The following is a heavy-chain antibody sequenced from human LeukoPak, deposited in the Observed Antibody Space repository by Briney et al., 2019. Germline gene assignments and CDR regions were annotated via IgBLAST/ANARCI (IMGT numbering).Heavy chain of an antibody. J-gene: IGHJ5*02. V-gene: IGHV1-2*06. D-gene: IGHD3-10*01. CDR3: ARGPITMVRGVIFNWFDP. Sequence: ASVKVSCKASGYTFTGHYMHWVRQAPGQGLEWMGRINPNSGGTNYAQKFQGRVTMTRDTSISTAYMELSRLRSDDTAVYYCARGPITMVRGVIFNWFDPWGQGTLVTVSS. CDR1: GYTFTGHY. CDR2: INPNSGGT.